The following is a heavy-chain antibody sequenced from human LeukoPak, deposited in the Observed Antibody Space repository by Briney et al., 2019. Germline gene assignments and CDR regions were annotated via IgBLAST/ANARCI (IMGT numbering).Heavy chain of an antibody. CDR3: ARDLFYSVSGTYYNVGRVFNY. Sequence: ASVKVSCKASGYTFTGYYMHWVRQAPGQGLEWMGWINPNSGGTSYAQKFQGRVTMTRDTSITTAYMELTSLRSDDTAVYYCARDLFYSVSGTYYNVGRVFNYWGQGTLVTVSS. D-gene: IGHD3-10*01. CDR1: GYTFTGYY. J-gene: IGHJ4*02. CDR2: INPNSGGT. V-gene: IGHV1-2*02.